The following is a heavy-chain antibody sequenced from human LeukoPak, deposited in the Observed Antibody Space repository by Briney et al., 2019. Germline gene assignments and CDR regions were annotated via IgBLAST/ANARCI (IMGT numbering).Heavy chain of an antibody. D-gene: IGHD2-2*01. Sequence: PVPSLRLSCARSEFSFISYWMEWVGQGPGNGLVWVSRACGDGTRTSYAHSVQRRFTISRDNAKDTVYLYMNSLRGDDTGIYFFVRSCRSGSCYGYKDYWGQGTLVTVSS. CDR2: ACGDGTRT. V-gene: IGHV3-74*01. CDR1: EFSFISYW. CDR3: VRSCRSGSCYGYKDY. J-gene: IGHJ4*02.